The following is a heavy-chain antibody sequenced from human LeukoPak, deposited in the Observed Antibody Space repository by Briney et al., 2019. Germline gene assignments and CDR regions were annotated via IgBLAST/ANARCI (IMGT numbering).Heavy chain of an antibody. J-gene: IGHJ5*02. V-gene: IGHV4-4*07. CDR2: IYTSGST. CDR1: GGSISSYY. CDR3: ARGGSYYGSGSYYPPNWFDP. D-gene: IGHD3-10*01. Sequence: SETLSLTCTVSGGSISSYYWSWIRQPAGKGLEWIGRIYTSGSTNYNPSLKSRVTMSVDTSKNQFSLKLSSVTAADTAVYYCARGGSYYGSGSYYPPNWFDPWGQGTLVTVSS.